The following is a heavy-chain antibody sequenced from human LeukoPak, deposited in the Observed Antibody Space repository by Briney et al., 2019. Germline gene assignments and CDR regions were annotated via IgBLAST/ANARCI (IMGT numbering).Heavy chain of an antibody. V-gene: IGHV4-59*01. CDR1: GGSISGYF. D-gene: IGHD4-17*01. CDR3: AKFATVTVPNWLDF. J-gene: IGHJ5*01. CDR2: IFYTGTA. Sequence: PSETLSLTCSVSGGSISGYFWSWIRQPPGEGLQFIGYIFYTGTASYNPSLNSRVTMSVDTSKNQFSLKVSFVTAVDTAVYYCAKFATVTVPNWLDFWGQGILVTVSS.